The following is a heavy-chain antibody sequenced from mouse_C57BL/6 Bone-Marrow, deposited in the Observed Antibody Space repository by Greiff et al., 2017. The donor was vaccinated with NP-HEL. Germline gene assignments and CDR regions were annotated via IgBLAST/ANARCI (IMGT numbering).Heavy chain of an antibody. CDR1: GYTFTSYG. D-gene: IGHD2-12*01. J-gene: IGHJ3*01. CDR3: AREGTYYSVFAY. V-gene: IGHV1-81*01. CDR2: IYPRSGNT. Sequence: VHLVESGAELARPGASVKLSCKASGYTFTSYGISWVKQRTGQGLEWIGEIYPRSGNTYYNEKFKGKATLTADKSSSTAYMELRSLTSEDSAVYFCAREGTYYSVFAYWGQGTLVTVSA.